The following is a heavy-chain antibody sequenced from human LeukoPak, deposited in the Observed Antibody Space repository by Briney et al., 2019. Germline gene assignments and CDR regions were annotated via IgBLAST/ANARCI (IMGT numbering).Heavy chain of an antibody. CDR2: ISAYNGNT. D-gene: IGHD3-22*01. Sequence: ASVKVSCKASGYTFTSYGISWVRQAPGQGLEWMGWISAYNGNTNYARKLQGRVTMTTDTSTSTAYMELRSLRSDDTAVYYCARDPLGHYYDSSGSFDYWGQGTLVTVSS. J-gene: IGHJ4*02. V-gene: IGHV1-18*01. CDR3: ARDPLGHYYDSSGSFDY. CDR1: GYTFTSYG.